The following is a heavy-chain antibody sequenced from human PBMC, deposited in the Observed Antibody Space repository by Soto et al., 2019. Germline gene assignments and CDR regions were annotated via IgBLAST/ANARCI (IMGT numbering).Heavy chain of an antibody. CDR1: GGTFSSYT. Sequence: QVQLVQSGAEVKKPGSSVKVSCKGSGGTFSSYTISWVRQAPGQGLEWMGRIIPILGIANHAQKFQGRVTITADKSTSTAYMELSSLGSEDTAVNYCARFRGSYGMDVWGQGTTVTVSS. J-gene: IGHJ6*02. V-gene: IGHV1-69*02. CDR3: ARFRGSYGMDV. CDR2: IIPILGIA. D-gene: IGHD3-10*01.